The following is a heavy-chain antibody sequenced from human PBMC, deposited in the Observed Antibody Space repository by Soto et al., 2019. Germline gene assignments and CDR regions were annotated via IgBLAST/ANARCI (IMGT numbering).Heavy chain of an antibody. D-gene: IGHD3-22*01. J-gene: IGHJ4*02. CDR2: IYYSGST. Sequence: SETLSLTCTVSGGSISSGGYYWSWIRQAPGKGLEWIGYIYYSGSTYYNPSLKSRVTISVDTSKNQFSLKLSSVTAADTAVYYCARVGGVVEGAYYYDSSGYYYFDYWGQGTLVTVSS. CDR3: ARVGGVVEGAYYYDSSGYYYFDY. V-gene: IGHV4-31*03. CDR1: GGSISSGGYY.